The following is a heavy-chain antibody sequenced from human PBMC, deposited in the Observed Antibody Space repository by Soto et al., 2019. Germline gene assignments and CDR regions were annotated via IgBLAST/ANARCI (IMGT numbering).Heavy chain of an antibody. CDR2: ISSGGDTI. CDR1: GFSFSNYE. CDR3: ARDRAAGGY. D-gene: IGHD6-13*01. Sequence: GSLRLSCAASGFSFSNYEMNWVRQAPGKGLEWVAYISSGGDTIHYADSVRGRFTVSRDNARNSLSLQMNTLRVEDTALYYCARDRAAGGYWGQGTLVTVSS. J-gene: IGHJ4*02. V-gene: IGHV3-48*03.